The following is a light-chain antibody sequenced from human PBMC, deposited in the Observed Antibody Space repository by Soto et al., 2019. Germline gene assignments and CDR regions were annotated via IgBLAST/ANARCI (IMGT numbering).Light chain of an antibody. J-gene: IGLJ2*01. CDR3: SSHASGSTLV. CDR2: EVT. V-gene: IGLV2-14*01. Sequence: QSALTQPASVSGSPGQSITISCTGTSSDVGGYNYVSWYQHHPGKAPKLMIYEVTNRPSGVSNRFSGSKSGNTASLTISGLQAEDEADYYCSSHASGSTLVFGGGTKLTVL. CDR1: SSDVGGYNY.